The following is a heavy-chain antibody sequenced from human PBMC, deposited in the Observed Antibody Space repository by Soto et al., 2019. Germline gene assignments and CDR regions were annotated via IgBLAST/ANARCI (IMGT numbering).Heavy chain of an antibody. CDR2: IYNSGST. CDR3: ARDLWGYCGTDCYPLDV. D-gene: IGHD2-21*02. Sequence: SETLSLTCTVSGGSISSSSYYRGWIRQPPGKGQEWIGCIYNSGSTDYNPSFRSRVTISVDTSKNQFSLRLNSVTAADTAVYYCARDLWGYCGTDCYPLDVWGQGTTVTSP. J-gene: IGHJ6*02. CDR1: GGSISSSSYY. V-gene: IGHV4-39*07.